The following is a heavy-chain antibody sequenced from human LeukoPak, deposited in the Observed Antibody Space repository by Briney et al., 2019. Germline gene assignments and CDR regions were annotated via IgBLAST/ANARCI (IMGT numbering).Heavy chain of an antibody. D-gene: IGHD3-22*01. CDR1: GFTFSSYD. J-gene: IGHJ4*02. CDR2: IGTTGDT. V-gene: IGHV3-13*01. CDR3: AKVRGDSSGYYFPYFDY. Sequence: GGSLRLSCEVSGFTFSSYDMHWVRQTTGKGLEWVSGIGTTGDTHYPDSVKGRFTVSRENAKNSLYLQMNSLRAEDTAVYYCAKVRGDSSGYYFPYFDYWGQGTLVTVSS.